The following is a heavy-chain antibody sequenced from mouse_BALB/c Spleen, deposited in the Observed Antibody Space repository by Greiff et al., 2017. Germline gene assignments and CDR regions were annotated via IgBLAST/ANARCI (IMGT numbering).Heavy chain of an antibody. J-gene: IGHJ4*01. CDR3: ARDQVPYAMDY. CDR1: GFTFSSYA. V-gene: IGHV5-9-4*01. CDR2: ISSGGSYT. Sequence: DVMLVESGGGLVKPGGSLKLSCAASGFTFSSYAMSWVRQSPEKRLEWVAEISSGGSYTYYPDTVTGRFTISRDNAKNTLYLEMSSLRSEDTAMYYCARDQVPYAMDYWGQGTSVTVSS. D-gene: IGHD2-14*01.